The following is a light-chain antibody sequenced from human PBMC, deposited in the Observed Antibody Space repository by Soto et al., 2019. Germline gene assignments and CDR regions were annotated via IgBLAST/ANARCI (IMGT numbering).Light chain of an antibody. CDR2: AAS. Sequence: DIQMTQSPSSLSASVGDRVTITCRASQGISNYLAWYQQKPGKVPKLLIYAASTLQSGVPSRFSGSGSRTDVTLAISSLQPEDVATYYCQTYNSAPPWTVGQGTKVEIK. CDR1: QGISNY. J-gene: IGKJ1*01. V-gene: IGKV1-27*01. CDR3: QTYNSAPPWT.